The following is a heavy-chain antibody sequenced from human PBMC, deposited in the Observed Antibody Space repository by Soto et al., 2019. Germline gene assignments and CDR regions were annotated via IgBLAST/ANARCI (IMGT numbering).Heavy chain of an antibody. D-gene: IGHD1-26*01. J-gene: IGHJ4*02. CDR1: GFTFSSYG. Sequence: QVQLVESGGGVVQPGRSLRLSCAASGFTFSSYGMHWVRQAPGKGLEWVAVISYDGSNKYYADSVKGRFTISRDNSKNTLYLQMSSLRAEDTAVYYCAKDWGGATLDWGQGTLVTVSS. CDR2: ISYDGSNK. CDR3: AKDWGGATLD. V-gene: IGHV3-30*18.